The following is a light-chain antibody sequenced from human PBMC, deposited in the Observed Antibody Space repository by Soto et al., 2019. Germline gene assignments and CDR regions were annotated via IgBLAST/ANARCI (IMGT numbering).Light chain of an antibody. Sequence: IQLTQSPASLSASVGERVTITCRASQDIRGALAWYQQSPGEAPQLLIYDASTLDSGVPSRFSGSSSGTHFTLTISSLQPEDFATYYCQQFLSYPITFGQGTRLEI. CDR2: DAS. J-gene: IGKJ5*01. CDR3: QQFLSYPIT. V-gene: IGKV1-13*02. CDR1: QDIRGA.